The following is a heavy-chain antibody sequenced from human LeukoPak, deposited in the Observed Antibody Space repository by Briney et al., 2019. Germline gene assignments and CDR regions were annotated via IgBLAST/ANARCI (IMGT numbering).Heavy chain of an antibody. V-gene: IGHV3-23*01. Sequence: AGGSLRLSCAASGFTFSSYAMSWVRQAPGKGLEWVSAISGSGGSTYYADSVKGRFTISRDNSKNTLYLQMNSLRAEDTAVYYCAKEVGIVVVPAATHYYYGMDVWGQGTTVTVSS. CDR1: GFTFSSYA. D-gene: IGHD2-2*03. J-gene: IGHJ6*02. CDR3: AKEVGIVVVPAATHYYYGMDV. CDR2: ISGSGGST.